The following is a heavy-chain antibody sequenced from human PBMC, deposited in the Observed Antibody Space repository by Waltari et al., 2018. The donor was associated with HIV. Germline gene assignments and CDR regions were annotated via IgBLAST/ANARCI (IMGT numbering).Heavy chain of an antibody. Sequence: QVQLVESGGGVVEPGRSLRLTCATSGFTFRSYGIHWVRQAPGKGLELVAVIWYDGTDEYYVDSVKGRFTISRDNSKNTVYLQMSSLRAEDTGVYFCARERGYTSPFDYWGQGTLVTVSS. D-gene: IGHD5-18*01. J-gene: IGHJ4*02. V-gene: IGHV3-33*01. CDR1: GFTFRSYG. CDR2: IWYDGTDE. CDR3: ARERGYTSPFDY.